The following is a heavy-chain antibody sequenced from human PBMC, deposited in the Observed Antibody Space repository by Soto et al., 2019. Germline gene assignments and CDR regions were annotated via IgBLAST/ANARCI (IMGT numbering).Heavy chain of an antibody. Sequence: QVQLVESGGGVVQPGRSLRLSCAASGFTFSSYGMHWVRQAPGKGLEWVAVIWYDGSNKYYADSVKGRFTISRDNSKNTLYLQMNSLRAEDTAVYYGARDRGGSRDYYYCYGMDVWGQGTTVTGSS. D-gene: IGHD1-26*01. CDR3: ARDRGGSRDYYYCYGMDV. CDR2: IWYDGSNK. CDR1: GFTFSSYG. V-gene: IGHV3-33*01. J-gene: IGHJ6*02.